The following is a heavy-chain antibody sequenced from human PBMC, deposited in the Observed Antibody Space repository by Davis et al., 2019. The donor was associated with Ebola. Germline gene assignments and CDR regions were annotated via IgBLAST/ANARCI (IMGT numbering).Heavy chain of an antibody. CDR1: GYTFTSYD. J-gene: IGHJ4*02. Sequence: ASVKVSCKASGYTFTSYDINWVRQATGQGLEWMGWMNPNSGNTGYAQKFQGRVTMTRNTSISTAYMELSSLRSEDTAVYYCARGRAAEQWLVLSRPLDYWGQGTLVTVSS. CDR3: ARGRAAEQWLVLSRPLDY. CDR2: MNPNSGNT. D-gene: IGHD6-19*01. V-gene: IGHV1-8*01.